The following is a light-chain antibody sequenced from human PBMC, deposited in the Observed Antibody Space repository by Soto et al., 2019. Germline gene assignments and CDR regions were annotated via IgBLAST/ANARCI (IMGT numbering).Light chain of an antibody. V-gene: IGKV1-39*01. CDR1: QSISSY. CDR3: QHYNSYSEA. Sequence: DIQMTQSPSSLSASVGDRGTITCRASQSISSYLNWYQQKPGKAPNLLIFAASTLQSGVPSRFSGSGSGTEFTLTISSLQPDDFATYYCQHYNSYSEAFGQGTKVDIK. J-gene: IGKJ1*01. CDR2: AAS.